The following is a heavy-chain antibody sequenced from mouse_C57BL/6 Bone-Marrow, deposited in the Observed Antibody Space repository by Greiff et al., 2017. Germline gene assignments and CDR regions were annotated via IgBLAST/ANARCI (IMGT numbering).Heavy chain of an antibody. V-gene: IGHV1-26*01. CDR3: TKGVGYSFAY. CDR2: INPNNGGT. CDR1: GYTFTDSY. D-gene: IGHD2-3*01. Sequence: EVQLQQSGPELVKPGASVKISCKASGYTFTDSYMNWVKQSHGKSLEWIGDINPNNGGTSYNQKFKGKATLTEDKSSSPAYMELRSLTSEDSVVYYCTKGVGYSFAYGGQGTLVTVTA. J-gene: IGHJ3*01.